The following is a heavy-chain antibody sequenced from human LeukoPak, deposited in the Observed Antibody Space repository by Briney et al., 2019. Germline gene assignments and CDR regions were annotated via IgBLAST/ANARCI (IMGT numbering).Heavy chain of an antibody. CDR1: GFTFSTYT. Sequence: GGSLRLSCSASGFTFSTYTMNWVRQAPGKGLEWVSSISGSSTYIYYADSVKGRCTISRDNAKNSLYLQMNSLRGEDTAVYYCARDRQYGMDVWGQGTTVTVSS. CDR2: ISGSSTYI. CDR3: ARDRQYGMDV. J-gene: IGHJ6*02. V-gene: IGHV3-21*01.